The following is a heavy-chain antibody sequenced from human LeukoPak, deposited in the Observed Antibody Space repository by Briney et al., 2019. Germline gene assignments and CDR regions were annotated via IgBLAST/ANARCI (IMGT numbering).Heavy chain of an antibody. CDR2: FDPEDGET. CDR1: GYTLTELS. Sequence: GASVKVSCKVSGYTLTELSMHWVRQAPGKGLEWMGGFDPEDGETIYAQKFQGRVTMTEDTSTDTAYMELSSLRSEDTAVYYCARGAAYYDSSGPSNIWGQGTVVTVSS. CDR3: ARGAAYYDSSGPSNI. J-gene: IGHJ3*02. D-gene: IGHD3-22*01. V-gene: IGHV1-24*01.